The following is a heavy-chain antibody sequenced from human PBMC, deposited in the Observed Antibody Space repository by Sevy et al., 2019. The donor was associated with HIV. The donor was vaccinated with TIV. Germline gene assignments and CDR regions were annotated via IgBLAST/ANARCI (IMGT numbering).Heavy chain of an antibody. Sequence: GGSLRLSCAASGFTFNDYALHWVRQAPGKGLEWVAIISSDGDNTYYAYTVKGRFTISRDNSKNTVYLQMNRLRTEDTEFYYCVREGAPYRNIRYCSGNNCFYNWFDPWGQGTLVTVSS. CDR3: VREGAPYRNIRYCSGNNCFYNWFDP. CDR1: GFTFNDYA. V-gene: IGHV3-30-3*01. J-gene: IGHJ5*02. CDR2: ISSDGDNT. D-gene: IGHD2-15*01.